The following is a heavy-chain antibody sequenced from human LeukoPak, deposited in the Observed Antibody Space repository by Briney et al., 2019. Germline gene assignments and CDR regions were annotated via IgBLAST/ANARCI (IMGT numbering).Heavy chain of an antibody. V-gene: IGHV1-18*01. CDR1: GYTFTSYG. D-gene: IGHD6-13*01. CDR3: ARDEMVPGIAARVDY. Sequence: ASVKVSCKASGYTFTSYGISWVRQAPGQGLEWMGWISAYNGNTNYAQKLQGRVTMTTDTSTSTAYMELRSLRSDDTAVYYCARDEMVPGIAARVDYWGQGTLVTVSS. J-gene: IGHJ4*02. CDR2: ISAYNGNT.